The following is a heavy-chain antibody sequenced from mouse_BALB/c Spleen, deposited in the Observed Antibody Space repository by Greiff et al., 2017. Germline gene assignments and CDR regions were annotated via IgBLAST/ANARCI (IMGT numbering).Heavy chain of an antibody. V-gene: IGHV5-17*02. CDR1: GFTFSSFG. Sequence: EVMLVESGGGLVQPGGSRKLSCAASGFTFSSFGMHWVRQAPEKGLEWVAYISSGSSTIYYADTVKGRFTISRDNPKNTLFLQMTSLRSEDTAMYYCARGLQYYFDYWGQGTTLTVSS. CDR3: ARGLQYYFDY. J-gene: IGHJ2*01. CDR2: ISSGSSTI. D-gene: IGHD2-13*01.